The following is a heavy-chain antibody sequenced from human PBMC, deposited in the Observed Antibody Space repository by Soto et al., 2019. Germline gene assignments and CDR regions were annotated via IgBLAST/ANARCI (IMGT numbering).Heavy chain of an antibody. CDR2: IKPDSGNI. V-gene: IGHV1-8*01. Sequence: ASVKVSYKASGDTFTTYDINWVRQATGHGLEWMGWIKPDSGNIGYAKRFQGRVTMTRDTAIRTAYMEVSSLRSDDTAVYYCARGRASGSYYLLDYWGQGTLVTVSS. CDR3: ARGRASGSYYLLDY. J-gene: IGHJ4*02. CDR1: GDTFTTYD. D-gene: IGHD3-10*01.